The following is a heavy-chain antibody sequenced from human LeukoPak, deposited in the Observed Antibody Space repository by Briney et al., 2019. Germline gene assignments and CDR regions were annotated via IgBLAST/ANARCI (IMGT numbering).Heavy chain of an antibody. CDR3: AKRVPLTALDS. CDR2: IGSGSVDK. V-gene: IGHV3-23*01. D-gene: IGHD3-3*01. J-gene: IGHJ5*01. CDR1: GFSFNIYA. Sequence: HPGGSLRLSCAASGFSFNIYAMGWVRQAPGKGLEWVSVIGSGSVDKHYADTVRGRFDISRDNSKNRLFLQMNSLRVEDSGVYYCAKRVPLTALDSWGQGTLVTVSS.